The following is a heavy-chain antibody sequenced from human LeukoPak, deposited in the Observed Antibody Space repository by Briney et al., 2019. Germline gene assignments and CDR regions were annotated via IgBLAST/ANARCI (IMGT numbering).Heavy chain of an antibody. Sequence: SVKVSCKASGFTFTSSAMQWVQQARGQRLEWIGWIVVGSGNTNYAQKFQERVTITRDMSTSTAYMELSSLRSEDTAVYYCAADQYSSRLQLYYWGQGTLVTVSS. CDR3: AADQYSSRLQLYY. CDR2: IVVGSGNT. D-gene: IGHD6-19*01. CDR1: GFTFTSSA. J-gene: IGHJ4*02. V-gene: IGHV1-58*02.